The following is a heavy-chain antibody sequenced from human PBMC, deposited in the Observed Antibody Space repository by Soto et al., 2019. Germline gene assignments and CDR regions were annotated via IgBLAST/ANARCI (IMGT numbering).Heavy chain of an antibody. V-gene: IGHV3-48*01. CDR2: ISSSSTI. CDR1: GFTFSSYS. Sequence: PGGSLRLSCAASGFTFSSYSMNWVRQAPGKGLEWVSYISSSSTIYYADSVKGRFTISRDNAKNSLYLQMNSLRAEDTAVYYCARDINYGLFDYWGQGTLVTVSS. J-gene: IGHJ4*02. CDR3: ARDINYGLFDY. D-gene: IGHD4-17*01.